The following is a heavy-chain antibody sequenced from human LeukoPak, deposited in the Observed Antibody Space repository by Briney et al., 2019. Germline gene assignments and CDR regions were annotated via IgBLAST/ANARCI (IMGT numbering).Heavy chain of an antibody. CDR3: ARGFLEWLLYH. CDR1: GFTFSSYE. Sequence: GGSLRLSCAASGFTFSSYEMNWVRQAPGKGLEWVSYISSSGSTIYYADSVKGRFTISRDNAKNSLCLQMNSLRAEDTAVYYCARGFLEWLLYHWGQGTLVTVSS. J-gene: IGHJ5*02. CDR2: ISSSGSTI. V-gene: IGHV3-48*03. D-gene: IGHD3-3*01.